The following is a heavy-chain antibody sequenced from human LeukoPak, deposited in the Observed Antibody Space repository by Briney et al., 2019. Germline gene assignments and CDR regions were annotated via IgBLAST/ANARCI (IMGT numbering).Heavy chain of an antibody. CDR1: GFTFSSYW. J-gene: IGHJ4*02. CDR2: ISSSSSTI. V-gene: IGHV3-48*01. D-gene: IGHD3-22*01. CDR3: ARGSTYYDSSGQVPFDY. Sequence: GGSLRLSCAASGFTFSSYWMSWVRQAPGKGLEWVSYISSSSSTIYYADSVKGRFTISRDNAKNSLYLQMNSLRAEDTAVYYCARGSTYYDSSGQVPFDYWGQGTLVIVSS.